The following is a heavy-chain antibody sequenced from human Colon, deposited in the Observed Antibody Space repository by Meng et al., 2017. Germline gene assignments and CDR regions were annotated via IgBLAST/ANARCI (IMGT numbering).Heavy chain of an antibody. CDR2: IDHRGDP. V-gene: IGHV4-4*02. J-gene: IGHJ4*02. D-gene: IGHD4-23*01. CDR1: GGSITTNSY. Sequence: RREAGPGRVMLSGTLPLPCAFSGGSITTNSYWSWVRQSPEKGLEWIGQIDHRGDPYYNPSLKSRVTMSVDRSKSQVSLQLTSVTAADTAVYYCARHGGYYQDYWGQGTLVTVSS. CDR3: ARHGGYYQDY.